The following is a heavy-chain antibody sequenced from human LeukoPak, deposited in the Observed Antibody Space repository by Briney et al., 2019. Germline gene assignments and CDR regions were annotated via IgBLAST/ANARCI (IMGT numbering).Heavy chain of an antibody. Sequence: GGSLRLSCAASGFTFDDYAMHWVRQVPGKGLEWVSGISWNSGSIGYADSVKGRFTISRDNAKKSLYLQMNSLRAEDTAVYYCARSSYSSSSSVWGQGTMVTVSS. CDR2: ISWNSGSI. D-gene: IGHD6-6*01. V-gene: IGHV3-9*01. J-gene: IGHJ3*01. CDR3: ARSSYSSSSSV. CDR1: GFTFDDYA.